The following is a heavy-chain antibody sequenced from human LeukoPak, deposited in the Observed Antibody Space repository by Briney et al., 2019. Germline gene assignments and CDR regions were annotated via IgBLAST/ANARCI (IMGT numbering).Heavy chain of an antibody. D-gene: IGHD3-16*01. CDR3: ARGSGFWVRPHLVY. CDR2: INHAGST. CDR1: GGSFSGYH. Sequence: SETLSLTCAEYGGSFSGYHWSWIRQPPGKGLEWIGEINHAGSTNYNPSLASRVNISGDTSKNQLSLKLSSMTATDTAVYYCARGSGFWVRPHLVYWGQGTRVSVSS. V-gene: IGHV4-34*01. J-gene: IGHJ4*02.